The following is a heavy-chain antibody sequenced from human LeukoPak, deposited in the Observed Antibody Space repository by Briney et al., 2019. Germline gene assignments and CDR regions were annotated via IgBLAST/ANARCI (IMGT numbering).Heavy chain of an antibody. CDR3: AKPIAAAGPDAFDI. J-gene: IGHJ3*02. Sequence: SETLSLTCTVSGGSISSSSYYWGWIRQPPGKGLEWIGGIYYSGSTYYNPSLKSRVTISVDTSKNQFSLKLSSVTAADTAVYYCAKPIAAAGPDAFDIWGQGTMVTVSS. CDR1: GGSISSSSYY. CDR2: IYYSGST. D-gene: IGHD6-13*01. V-gene: IGHV4-39*01.